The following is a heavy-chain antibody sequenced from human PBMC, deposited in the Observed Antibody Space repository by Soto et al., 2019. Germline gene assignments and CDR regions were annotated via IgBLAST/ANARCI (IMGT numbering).Heavy chain of an antibody. Sequence: EVQLLESGGGLVQPGGSLRLSCAASGFTFSNFAMNWVRQSPGKGLEWVSTISGGGGSTYYADSVKGRFTISRDDSNNTLYLHMNSLRAEDTAVYYCAKGNRGSYYVAFDIWGQGTMVTVSS. CDR2: ISGGGGST. J-gene: IGHJ3*02. CDR3: AKGNRGSYYVAFDI. V-gene: IGHV3-23*01. D-gene: IGHD3-10*01. CDR1: GFTFSNFA.